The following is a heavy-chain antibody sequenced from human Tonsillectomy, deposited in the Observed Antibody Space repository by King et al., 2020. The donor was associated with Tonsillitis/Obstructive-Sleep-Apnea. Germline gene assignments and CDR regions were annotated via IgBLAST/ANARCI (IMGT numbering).Heavy chain of an antibody. D-gene: IGHD2-2*01. CDR3: ARDATGYCSSTSCFPADYYYGMDV. CDR1: GFTFSSYA. J-gene: IGHJ6*02. V-gene: IGHV3-30*04. CDR2: ISYDGSNK. Sequence: VQLVESGGGVVQPGRSLRLSCAASGFTFSSYAMHWVRQAPGKGLEWVAVISYDGSNKYYADSVKGRLTISRDNSKNTLYLQMNSLRAEDTAVYYCARDATGYCSSTSCFPADYYYGMDVWGQGTTVTVSS.